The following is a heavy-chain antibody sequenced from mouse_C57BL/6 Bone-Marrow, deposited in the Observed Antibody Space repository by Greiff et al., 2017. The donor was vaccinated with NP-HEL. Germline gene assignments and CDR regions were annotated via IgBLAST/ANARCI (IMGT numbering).Heavy chain of an antibody. CDR1: GFTFTDYY. CDR3: ARDARPRRDWYFDV. J-gene: IGHJ1*03. V-gene: IGHV7-3*01. CDR2: IRNKANGYTT. Sequence: EVHLVESGGGLVQPGGSLSLSCAASGFTFTDYYMSWVRQPPGKALEWLGFIRNKANGYTTEYSASVKGRFTISRDNSQSILYLQMNALRAEDSATYYCARDARPRRDWYFDVWGTGTTVTVSS.